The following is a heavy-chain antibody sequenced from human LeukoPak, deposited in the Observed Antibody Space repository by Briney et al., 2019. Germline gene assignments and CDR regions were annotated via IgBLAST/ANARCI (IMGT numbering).Heavy chain of an antibody. V-gene: IGHV3-23*01. D-gene: IGHD3-22*01. CDR2: ISGSCDNT. Sequence: AMRWVRQAXGXXLEWVSGISGSCDNTYYADSLNGRFTISRDNSNNTLYVQVNSLRTEDTAAYYCAKGSYYDSSGSFYFDYWGQGTLVTVSS. CDR3: AKGSYYDSSGSFYFDY. CDR1: A. J-gene: IGHJ4*02.